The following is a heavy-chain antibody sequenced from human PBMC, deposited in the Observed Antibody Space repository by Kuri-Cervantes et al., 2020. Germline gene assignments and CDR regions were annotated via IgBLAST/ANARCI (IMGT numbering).Heavy chain of an antibody. CDR2: ISSSGSTI. CDR3: ARGGDVHGGNFDY. Sequence: GESLKISCAASGFTFSIAWMNWVRQAPGKGLEWVSYISSSGSTIYYADPVKGRFTISRDNAKNSLYLRMNSLRAEDTAVYYCARGGDVHGGNFDYWGQGTLVTVSS. J-gene: IGHJ4*02. D-gene: IGHD3-16*01. CDR1: GFTFSIAW. V-gene: IGHV3-48*04.